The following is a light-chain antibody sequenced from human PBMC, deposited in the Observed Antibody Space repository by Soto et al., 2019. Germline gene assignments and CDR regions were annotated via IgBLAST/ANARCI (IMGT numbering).Light chain of an antibody. CDR3: QQCSKWPMYT. CDR1: QNAGTY. J-gene: IGKJ2*01. V-gene: IGKV3-11*01. CDR2: DAS. Sequence: EIVLTQSPDTLSLSPGERATLSCRASQNAGTYLTWFQQKPGQAPRRLIYDASTRVSGVPARFSGSGSGTDFTLTISSLEPEDFAVYYCQQCSKWPMYTFGQGTKLEIK.